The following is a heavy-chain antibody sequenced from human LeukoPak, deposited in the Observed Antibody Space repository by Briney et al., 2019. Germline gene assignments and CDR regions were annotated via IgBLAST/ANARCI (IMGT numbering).Heavy chain of an antibody. V-gene: IGHV1-69*05. CDR1: GGTFGSYA. CDR2: IIPIFGTA. J-gene: IGHJ3*02. Sequence: SVKVSCKASGGTFGSYAISWVRQAPGQGLEWMGGIIPIFGTANYAQKFQGRVTITTDESTSTAYMELSSLRSEDTAVYYCARGGYYYDSSGLWQDIWGQGTMVTVSS. D-gene: IGHD3-22*01. CDR3: ARGGYYYDSSGLWQDI.